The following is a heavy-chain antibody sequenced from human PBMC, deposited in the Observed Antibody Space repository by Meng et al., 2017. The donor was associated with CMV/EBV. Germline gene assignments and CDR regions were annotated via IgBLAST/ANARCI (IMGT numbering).Heavy chain of an antibody. CDR3: SRHWFSAYDYYFDY. CDR1: GFTFANYA. CDR2: IRSKVYGGTA. J-gene: IGHJ4*02. D-gene: IGHD5-12*01. Sequence: GESLKISCTTSGFTFANYAMSWVRQTPGKGLEWVGFIRSKVYGGTADYAASVKGRFSVSRDDSKRIAYLQMSSLKTEDTAVYYCSRHWFSAYDYYFDYWGRGTLVTV. V-gene: IGHV3-49*04.